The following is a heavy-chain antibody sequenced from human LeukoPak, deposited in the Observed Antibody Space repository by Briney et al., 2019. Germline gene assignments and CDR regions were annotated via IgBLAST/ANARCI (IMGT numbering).Heavy chain of an antibody. CDR1: GGSIDSSSYY. CDR3: ARRVGFYGSGSLNYFDP. J-gene: IGHJ5*01. V-gene: IGHV4-39*02. CDR2: IFRTGST. Sequence: SETLSLTCAVSGGSIDSSSYYWGWIRQLPGKGLEWIGSIFRTGSTYYSASLKSRVSISVDTSKNHIALKLTSVTASDTAVYFCARRVGFYGSGSLNYFDPWGQGILVSVS. D-gene: IGHD3-10*01.